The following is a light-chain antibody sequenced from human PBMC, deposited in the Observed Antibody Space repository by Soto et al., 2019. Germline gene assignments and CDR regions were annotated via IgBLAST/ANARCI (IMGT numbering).Light chain of an antibody. CDR1: QSVSTN. V-gene: IGKV3-15*01. J-gene: IGKJ2*02. CDR3: QQYNAWPSRT. Sequence: IVLTQSPAALSVSPGERATLCCRASQSVSTNLAWYQQKPGQPPRLLIYGASTRATGVPARFSGSGSGTEFTLTISSMQSEDVAVYYCQQYNAWPSRTFGQGTKVEIK. CDR2: GAS.